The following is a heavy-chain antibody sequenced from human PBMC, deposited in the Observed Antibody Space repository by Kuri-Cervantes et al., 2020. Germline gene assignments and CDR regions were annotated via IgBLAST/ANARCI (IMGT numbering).Heavy chain of an antibody. CDR1: GYTFTSYG. V-gene: IGHV1-46*01. CDR3: ARGYVTTFVDAFDI. CDR2: INPSGGST. J-gene: IGHJ3*02. Sequence: ASVKVSCKSSGYTFTSYGISWVRQAPGQGLEWMGIINPSGGSTSYARKFQGRVTMTRNTSISTVYMELSSLRSEDTAVYYCARGYVTTFVDAFDIWGQGTMVTVSS. D-gene: IGHD2/OR15-2a*01.